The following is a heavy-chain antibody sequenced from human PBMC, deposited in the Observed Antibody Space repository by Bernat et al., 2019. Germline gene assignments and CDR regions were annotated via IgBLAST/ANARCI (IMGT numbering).Heavy chain of an antibody. CDR3: ARHGSEWSRDH. V-gene: IGHV3-33*01. Sequence: QVHLVESGGGVVQPGRSLRLSCAASGFTFSASGMDWVRQAPGKGLEGVSLISYDGNNKNYADSVKGRFTISRDNSKNTVYLQMDSLRAEDSAIYYCARHGSEWSRDHWGLGTLVTVSS. CDR2: ISYDGNNK. D-gene: IGHD3-3*01. CDR1: GFTFSASG. J-gene: IGHJ4*02.